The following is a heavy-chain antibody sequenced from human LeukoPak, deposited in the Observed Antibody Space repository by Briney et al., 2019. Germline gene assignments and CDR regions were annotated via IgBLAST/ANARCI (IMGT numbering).Heavy chain of an antibody. V-gene: IGHV3-48*01. D-gene: IGHD5-18*01. CDR1: GLTFSSYS. Sequence: RTGGSLRLSCAASGLTFSSYSMNWVRQAPGKGLEWVSYISSSSSTIYYADSVKGRFTISRDNAKNSLYLQMNSLRAEDTAVYYCARGGHSYGTYYYYYMDVWGKGTTVTVSS. CDR2: ISSSSSTI. CDR3: ARGGHSYGTYYYYYMDV. J-gene: IGHJ6*03.